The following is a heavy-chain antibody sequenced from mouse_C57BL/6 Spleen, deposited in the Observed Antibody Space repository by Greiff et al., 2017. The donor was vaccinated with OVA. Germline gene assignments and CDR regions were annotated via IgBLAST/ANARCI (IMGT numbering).Heavy chain of an antibody. CDR1: GFSLSTSGMG. CDR2: IYWDDDK. Sequence: VTLKVSGPGILQSSQSLSLTCSFSGFSLSTSGMGVSWISPPSGLGLVWLAHIYWDDDKRFNPSQKSRLTISKDTSRNQVFLKITSVDTADTATYYGAQSVGGDYAMDYWGQGTSVTVSS. J-gene: IGHJ4*01. D-gene: IGHD4-1*01. CDR3: AQSVGGDYAMDY. V-gene: IGHV8-12*01.